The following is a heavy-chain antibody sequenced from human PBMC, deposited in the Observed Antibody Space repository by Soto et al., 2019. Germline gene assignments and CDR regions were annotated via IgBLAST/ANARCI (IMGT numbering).Heavy chain of an antibody. CDR3: ARGPSSDKIDY. D-gene: IGHD3-10*01. V-gene: IGHV4-30-4*01. CDR1: GGSISSNYY. Sequence: QVQLQESGPGLVEPSQTLSLTCTVSGGSISSNYYWSWIRQSPGKGLEWIGHIYNSGSTHSNPSLTSRGTISLDTSKNQFSLRLTSVTAADTAVYYCARGPSSDKIDYWGQGTLVTVSS. J-gene: IGHJ4*02. CDR2: IYNSGST.